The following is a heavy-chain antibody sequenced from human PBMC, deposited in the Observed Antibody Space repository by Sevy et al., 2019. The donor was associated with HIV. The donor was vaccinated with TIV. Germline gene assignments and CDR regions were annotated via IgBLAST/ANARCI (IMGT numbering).Heavy chain of an antibody. CDR3: ARAIVVVVAADYFDY. Sequence: GGSLRLSCAASGFTFSSYSMNWVRQAPGKGLEWVSSISSSSSYIYYADSVKGRFTISRDNAKNSLYLQMNSLRAEDTAVYYCARAIVVVVAADYFDYWGQGTLVTVPS. J-gene: IGHJ4*02. CDR1: GFTFSSYS. V-gene: IGHV3-21*01. D-gene: IGHD2-15*01. CDR2: ISSSSSYI.